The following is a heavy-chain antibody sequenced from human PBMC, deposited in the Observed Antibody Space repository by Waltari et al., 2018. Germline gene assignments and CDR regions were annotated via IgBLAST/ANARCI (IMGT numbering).Heavy chain of an antibody. V-gene: IGHV1-18*01. D-gene: IGHD2-2*01. CDR2: ISAYNGNT. CDR1: GYTFTSYG. Sequence: QVQLVQSGAEVKKPGASVKVSCKASGYTFTSYGISWVRQAPGQGLEWMGWISAYNGNTNYAQKLQGRVTMTTDTSTSTAYMELRSLRSDDTAVYYCARAERGSYCSSTSCYGRWFDPWGQGTLVTVSS. CDR3: ARAERGSYCSSTSCYGRWFDP. J-gene: IGHJ5*02.